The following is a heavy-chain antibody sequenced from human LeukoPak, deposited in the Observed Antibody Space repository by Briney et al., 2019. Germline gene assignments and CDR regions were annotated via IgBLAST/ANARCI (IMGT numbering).Heavy chain of an antibody. V-gene: IGHV4-34*01. Sequence: SETLSLTCAVYGGSFSGYYWSWIRQPLGKGLEWIGEINHSGSTNYNPSLKSRVTISVDTSKNQFSLKLSSVTAADTAVYYCAAGRYFDWSRFDYWGQGTLVTVSS. CDR3: AAGRYFDWSRFDY. J-gene: IGHJ4*02. CDR2: INHSGST. D-gene: IGHD3-9*01. CDR1: GGSFSGYY.